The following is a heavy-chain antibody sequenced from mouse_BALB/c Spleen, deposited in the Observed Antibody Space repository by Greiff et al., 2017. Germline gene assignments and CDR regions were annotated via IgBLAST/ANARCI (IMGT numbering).Heavy chain of an antibody. D-gene: IGHD1-1*01. V-gene: IGHV5-17*02. CDR2: ISSGSSTI. J-gene: IGHJ3*01. CDR1: GFTFSSFG. Sequence: DVQLVESGGGLVQPGGSRKLSCAASGFTFSSFGMHWVRQAPEKGLEWVAYISSGSSTIYYADTVKGRFTISRDNPKNTLFLQMTSLRSEDTAMYYCARNYYGSSYGFAYWGQGTLVTVSA. CDR3: ARNYYGSSYGFAY.